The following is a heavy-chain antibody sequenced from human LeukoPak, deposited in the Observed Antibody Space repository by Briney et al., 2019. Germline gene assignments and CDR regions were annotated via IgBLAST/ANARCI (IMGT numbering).Heavy chain of an antibody. V-gene: IGHV4-59*01. CDR2: IYYSGST. CDR1: GGSISSYY. Sequence: SETLSLTCTVSGGSISSYYWSWIRQPPGKGLEWIGYIYYSGSTNYNPSLKSRVTISVDTSKNQFSLKLSSVTAADTAVYYCARVGSPSDYVWGSYRYYFDYWGQGTLVTVSS. J-gene: IGHJ4*02. D-gene: IGHD3-16*02. CDR3: ARVGSPSDYVWGSYRYYFDY.